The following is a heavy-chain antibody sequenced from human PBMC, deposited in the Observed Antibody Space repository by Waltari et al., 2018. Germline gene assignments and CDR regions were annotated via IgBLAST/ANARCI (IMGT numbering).Heavy chain of an antibody. J-gene: IGHJ4*02. CDR1: GFTASSNY. CDR2: LYSGGST. V-gene: IGHV3-66*01. Sequence: EVQLVESGGGLVQPGGSLRLRCAASGFTASSNYIGGVRQAPGKGLEWVSVLYSGGSTYDKDSVKGRFTIPRDNSKNTLYLQMNSLRAEDTAVYYCARDSKGYGYEFDYWGQGTLVTVSS. D-gene: IGHD5-18*01. CDR3: ARDSKGYGYEFDY.